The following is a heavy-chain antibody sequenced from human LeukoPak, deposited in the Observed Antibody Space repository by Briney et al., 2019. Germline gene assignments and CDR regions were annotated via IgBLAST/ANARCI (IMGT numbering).Heavy chain of an antibody. Sequence: SETLSLTCAVSGYSISSGYYWGWIRQPPGKGLEWIGSIYHSGSTNYNPSLKSRLTISVDTYKNQSSLKLSSVTAADTAVYYCARGAPKITIFGVVTLKGNWFDPWGQGTLVTVSS. CDR1: GYSISSGYY. V-gene: IGHV4-38-2*01. CDR3: ARGAPKITIFGVVTLKGNWFDP. CDR2: IYHSGST. D-gene: IGHD3-3*01. J-gene: IGHJ5*02.